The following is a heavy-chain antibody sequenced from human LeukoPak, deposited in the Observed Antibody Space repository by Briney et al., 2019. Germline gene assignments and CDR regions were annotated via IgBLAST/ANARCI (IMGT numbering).Heavy chain of an antibody. D-gene: IGHD5-24*01. CDR3: ARGDYRGWLQPHPHDY. J-gene: IGHJ4*02. CDR1: GGTFSSYA. Sequence: SVKVSCKASGGTFSSYAISWVRQAPGQGLEWMGGIIPIFGTANYAQKFQGRVTITADESTCTAYMELSSLRSEDTAVYYCARGDYRGWLQPHPHDYWGQGTLVTVSS. CDR2: IIPIFGTA. V-gene: IGHV1-69*01.